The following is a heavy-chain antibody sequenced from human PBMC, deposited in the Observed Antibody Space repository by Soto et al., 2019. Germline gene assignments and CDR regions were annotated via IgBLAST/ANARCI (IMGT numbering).Heavy chain of an antibody. CDR1: GGTFSSYA. J-gene: IGHJ4*02. Sequence: QVQLVQSGAEVKKPGSSVKVSCKASGGTFSSYAISWVRQAPGQGLEWMGGIIPIFGTANYAQKFQGRVTITADESTSTAYRELGSMRSEDTAVYYCARGKGYGGYDYGFDYWGQGTLVTVSS. CDR2: IIPIFGTA. D-gene: IGHD5-12*01. V-gene: IGHV1-69*01. CDR3: ARGKGYGGYDYGFDY.